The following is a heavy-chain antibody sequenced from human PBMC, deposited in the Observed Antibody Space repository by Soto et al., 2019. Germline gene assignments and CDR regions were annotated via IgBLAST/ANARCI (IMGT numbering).Heavy chain of an antibody. V-gene: IGHV3-30-3*01. J-gene: IGHJ6*02. CDR3: ARYQQEEASYYYYGMDV. CDR2: ISYDGSNK. D-gene: IGHD2-2*01. CDR1: GFTFSSYA. Sequence: HPGGSLRLSCAASGFTFSSYAMHWVRQAPGKGLEWVAVISYDGSNKYYADSVKGRFTISRDNSKNTLYLQMNSLRPEDTAVYYCARYQQEEASYYYYGMDVWGQGTTVTVSS.